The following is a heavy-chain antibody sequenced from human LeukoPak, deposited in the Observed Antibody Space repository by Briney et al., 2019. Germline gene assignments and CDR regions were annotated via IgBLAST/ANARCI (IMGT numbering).Heavy chain of an antibody. D-gene: IGHD4/OR15-4a*01. Sequence: ASVKVSCKASGYTFTGYYMHWVRQAPGQGLEWMGWINPNSGDTNYAQKFQGRVTMTRDTSISTAYMELSRLTSDDTAVYYCARLKYGAEHYFDYWGRGTLVTVSS. CDR1: GYTFTGYY. J-gene: IGHJ4*01. V-gene: IGHV1-2*02. CDR2: INPNSGDT. CDR3: ARLKYGAEHYFDY.